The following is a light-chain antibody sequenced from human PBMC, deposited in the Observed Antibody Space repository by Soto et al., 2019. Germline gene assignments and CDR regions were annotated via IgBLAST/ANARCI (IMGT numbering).Light chain of an antibody. J-gene: IGKJ5*01. CDR1: QRISSN. Sequence: EIVMTQSPATLSVSPGERATLYCKASQRISSNLAWYQQKPGQPPRLLIYGASTRATGIPARFSGSGSGTEFTLTISGLQSEDFATYYCQQYDSLPLTFGQGTRLEI. V-gene: IGKV3-15*01. CDR2: GAS. CDR3: QQYDSLPLT.